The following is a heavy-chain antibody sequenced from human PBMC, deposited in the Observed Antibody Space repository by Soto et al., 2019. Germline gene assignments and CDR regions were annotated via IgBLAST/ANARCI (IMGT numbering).Heavy chain of an antibody. Sequence: GGSLRLSCAASGFTFSSYSMKWVRQAPGKGLEWVSSISSSSSYIYYADSVKGRFTISRDNAKNSLYLQMNSLRAEDTAVYYCARLTYGDYGWFDPWGQGTLVTVSS. CDR2: ISSSSSYI. CDR1: GFTFSSYS. J-gene: IGHJ5*02. D-gene: IGHD4-17*01. V-gene: IGHV3-21*01. CDR3: ARLTYGDYGWFDP.